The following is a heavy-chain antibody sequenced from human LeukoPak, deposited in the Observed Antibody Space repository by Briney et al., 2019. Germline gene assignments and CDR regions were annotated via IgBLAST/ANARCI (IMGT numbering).Heavy chain of an antibody. V-gene: IGHV3-53*01. CDR1: GFAVNDNY. CDR3: ARAILLTGSEYYFDS. D-gene: IGHD3-9*01. Sequence: GGSLRLSCSASGFAVNDNYMGWVRQAPGKGLDWVSLIYSGGDTYYADAVKGRFTISRDNSKNTDYLQMNSLRPDDTATYYCARAILLTGSEYYFDSWGQGTVVTVSS. J-gene: IGHJ4*02. CDR2: IYSGGDT.